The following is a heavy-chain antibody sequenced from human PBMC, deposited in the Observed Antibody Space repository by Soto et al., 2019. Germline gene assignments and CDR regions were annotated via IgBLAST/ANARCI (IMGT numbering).Heavy chain of an antibody. Sequence: KPSETLSLTCTVSGGSISSLDSYWGWIRQPPGKGLEGIGSFHYSGSTYYNPSLKSRVTISVDTSKNQLSLRVTSVTAADTAVYYCARGFGSSHFDXWGQGTLVTVSX. D-gene: IGHD3-10*01. CDR2: FHYSGST. CDR3: ARGFGSSHFDX. V-gene: IGHV4-39*01. J-gene: IGHJ4*02. CDR1: GGSISSLDSY.